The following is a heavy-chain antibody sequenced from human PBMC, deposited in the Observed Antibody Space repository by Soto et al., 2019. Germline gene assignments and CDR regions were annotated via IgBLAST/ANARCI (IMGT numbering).Heavy chain of an antibody. CDR2: IYYSGST. CDR3: ARRYSSAFDI. CDR1: GGSISSYY. Sequence: SDTLSLTCALPGGSISSYYWSSIRQPPGKGLEWIGYIYYSGSTNYNPSLKSRVTISVDTSKNQFSLKLSSVTAADTAVYYCARRYSSAFDIRGQGTMVTVSS. J-gene: IGHJ3*02. D-gene: IGHD6-13*01. V-gene: IGHV4-59*08.